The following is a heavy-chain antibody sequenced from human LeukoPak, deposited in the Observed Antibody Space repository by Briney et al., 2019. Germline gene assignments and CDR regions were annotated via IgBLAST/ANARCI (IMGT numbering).Heavy chain of an antibody. CDR2: IKQDGSQK. Sequence: GGSLRLSCAASGFTFSHYWMSWVRQAPGKGLERVASIKQDGSQKYYGDSVKGRFTISRDNAKNSLYLQMNSLRVEDTAVYYCARDGFVGAADYWGQGTLVTVSS. V-gene: IGHV3-7*01. D-gene: IGHD6-13*01. J-gene: IGHJ4*02. CDR1: GFTFSHYW. CDR3: ARDGFVGAADY.